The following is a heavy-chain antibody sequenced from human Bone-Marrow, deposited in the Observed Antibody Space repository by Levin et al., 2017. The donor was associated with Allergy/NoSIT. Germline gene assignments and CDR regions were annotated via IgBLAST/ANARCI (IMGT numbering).Heavy chain of an antibody. J-gene: IGHJ4*02. V-gene: IGHV4-4*08. CDR1: GGSISAYY. Sequence: PSETLSLTCTVSGGSISAYYWSWIRQPPGKGLEWIGHVYHSGSTNYNPSLKSRVTISADMSKNQFFLSVRSVTAADTAIYYCATIMVRGDKYDYWGPGTMVIVSS. D-gene: IGHD3-10*01. CDR3: ATIMVRGDKYDY. CDR2: VYHSGST.